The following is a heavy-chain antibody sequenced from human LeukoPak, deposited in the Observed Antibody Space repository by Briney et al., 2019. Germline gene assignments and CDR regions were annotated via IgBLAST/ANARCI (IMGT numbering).Heavy chain of an antibody. J-gene: IGHJ4*02. Sequence: GGSLRLSCAASGFTFSSYSMIWVRQAPGKGLEWVSTISSSSSYIYYADPVKGRLTSTKDNDMNSLYLEMTALKADETAVYYCARVRIVTPDYWGQGNLVTVSS. CDR3: ARVRIVTPDY. CDR2: ISSSSSYI. CDR1: GFTFSSYS. D-gene: IGHD2-15*01. V-gene: IGHV3-21*01.